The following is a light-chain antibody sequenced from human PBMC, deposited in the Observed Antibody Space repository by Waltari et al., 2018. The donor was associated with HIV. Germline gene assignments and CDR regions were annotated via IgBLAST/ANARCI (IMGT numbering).Light chain of an antibody. CDR3: QQSSNWIT. CDR1: QSVRNY. J-gene: IGKJ5*01. CDR2: DAS. Sequence: ENVLTQSPSTLSLSPGDRATLSCRASQSVRNYLAWFQQKPGQPPRLLIYDASNSATGVPDRFSGSGSGTDFTLTISNLEPEDCAVYYCQQSSNWITFGQGTRLEIK. V-gene: IGKV3-11*01.